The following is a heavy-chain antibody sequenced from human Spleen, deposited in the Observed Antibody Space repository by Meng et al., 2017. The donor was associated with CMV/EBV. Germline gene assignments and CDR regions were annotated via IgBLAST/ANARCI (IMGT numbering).Heavy chain of an antibody. D-gene: IGHD5-24*01. CDR3: ARHGYNNYFFDF. Sequence: GGSLRLSCKGSGYSFAHYWIGWVRQMPGKGLEWMGIIYPGDSDTRYSPSFQGQVTISADKSVTTAYLQWTSLKASDTAVYYCARHGYNNYFFDFWGQGTLVTVSS. V-gene: IGHV5-51*01. J-gene: IGHJ4*02. CDR1: GYSFAHYW. CDR2: IYPGDSDT.